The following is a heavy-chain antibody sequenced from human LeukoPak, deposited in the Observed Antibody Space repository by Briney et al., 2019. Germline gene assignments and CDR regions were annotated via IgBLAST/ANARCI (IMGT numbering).Heavy chain of an antibody. J-gene: IGHJ5*02. CDR2: IYHSGST. CDR1: GGSISSGGYS. V-gene: IGHV4-30-2*01. Sequence: SQTLSLTCAVSGGSISSGGYSWSWIRQPPGKGLEWIGYIYHSGSTYYNPSLKSRVTISVDRSKNQFSLKLSSVTAADTAVYYCARDHPNNWYDPWGQGTLVTVSS. CDR3: ARDHPNNWYDP.